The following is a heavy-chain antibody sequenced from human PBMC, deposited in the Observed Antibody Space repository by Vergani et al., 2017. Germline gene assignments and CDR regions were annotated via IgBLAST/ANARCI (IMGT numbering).Heavy chain of an antibody. J-gene: IGHJ4*02. D-gene: IGHD3-16*01. CDR3: AKHFRGWGIDY. V-gene: IGHV3-30*02. CDR1: GFTLSNYD. CDR2: RQFDGSNQ. Sequence: QVQLVESGGGMVQRGGSLRLSCATSGFTLSNYDMQWLRQGPGKGLEFVAFRQFDGSNQYYADSVNGRFTLSRDFSKNTLYLQMNSLRTDDTATYYCAKHFRGWGIDYWGQGTQVIVSS.